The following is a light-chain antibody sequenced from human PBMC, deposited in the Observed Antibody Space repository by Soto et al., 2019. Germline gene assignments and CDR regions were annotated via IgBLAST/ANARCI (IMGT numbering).Light chain of an antibody. V-gene: IGKV1-5*01. CDR2: DAS. Sequence: DIQMTQSPSTLSASVGDRVTITCRASQSISSWLAWYQRKPGKAPKLLIYDASSLESGVPSRFSGSGSGTEFTLTISSLQPDDFATYYCQQYNSYWTFGQGTKVE. CDR3: QQYNSYWT. J-gene: IGKJ1*01. CDR1: QSISSW.